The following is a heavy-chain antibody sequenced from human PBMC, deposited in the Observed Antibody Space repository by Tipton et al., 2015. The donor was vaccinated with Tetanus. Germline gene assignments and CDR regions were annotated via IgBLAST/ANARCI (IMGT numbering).Heavy chain of an antibody. J-gene: IGHJ4*02. Sequence: SGFTVSNNYMRWVRQAPGKGLEWVSIIYSGGSTYYADSVKGRFTISRDNSKNTLYLQMNSLRAEDTAVYYCARDAGGPYGDYATFDYWGQGTLVTVSS. CDR3: ARDAGGPYGDYATFDY. V-gene: IGHV3-53*01. D-gene: IGHD4-17*01. CDR1: GFTVSNNY. CDR2: IYSGGST.